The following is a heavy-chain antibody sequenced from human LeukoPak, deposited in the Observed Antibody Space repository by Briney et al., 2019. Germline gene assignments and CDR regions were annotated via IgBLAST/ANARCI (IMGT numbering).Heavy chain of an antibody. Sequence: SETLSLTCTVSGGSISSYYWSWIRQPPGKGLEWIGYIYYSGSTNYNPSLKSRVTISVDTSKNQFSLKLSSVTAADTAVYYCARVGYSSSWYFDYWGQGTLVAVSS. V-gene: IGHV4-59*01. CDR3: ARVGYSSSWYFDY. CDR2: IYYSGST. J-gene: IGHJ4*02. D-gene: IGHD6-13*01. CDR1: GGSISSYY.